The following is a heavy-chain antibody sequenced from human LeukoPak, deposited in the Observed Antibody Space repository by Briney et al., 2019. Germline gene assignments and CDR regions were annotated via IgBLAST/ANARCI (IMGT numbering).Heavy chain of an antibody. CDR3: ASGISGSYYGRPFGY. CDR2: IYHSGST. D-gene: IGHD1-26*01. V-gene: IGHV4-38-2*02. J-gene: IGHJ4*02. CDR1: GYSISSGYY. Sequence: PSETLSLTCTVSGYSISSGYYWGWIRQPPGKGLEWIASIYHSGSTYHNPSLKSRDTLSVATSKKQFSLMLSSVTAADTAVYYCASGISGSYYGRPFGYWGQGTLVTVSS.